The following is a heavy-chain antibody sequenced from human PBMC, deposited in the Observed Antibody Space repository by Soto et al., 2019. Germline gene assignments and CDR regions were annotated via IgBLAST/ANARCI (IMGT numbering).Heavy chain of an antibody. CDR1: GGTFSSHA. D-gene: IGHD2-2*03. CDR2: IIPIFGTT. Sequence: SVKVSCKASGGTFSSHAISWVRQAPGRGLEWTGGIIPIFGTTNYAQNFRARVTITADESTSTAYMELSSLTSEDTAVYYCGSVGYCSSTNCLFYYYHYGMDVWGQGTTVTVSS. V-gene: IGHV1-69*13. J-gene: IGHJ6*02. CDR3: GSVGYCSSTNCLFYYYHYGMDV.